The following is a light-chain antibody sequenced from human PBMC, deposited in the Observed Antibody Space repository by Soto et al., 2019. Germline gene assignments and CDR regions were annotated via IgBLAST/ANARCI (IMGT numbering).Light chain of an antibody. CDR3: QQYNYFWA. V-gene: IGKV1-5*01. CDR2: DAS. CDR1: QSISNW. J-gene: IGKJ1*01. Sequence: DIQMTQSPSTLSASVGDRFTITCRASQSISNWLAWYQQRPGKAPKLLIYDASNLESGVPSRFSGGGSGTEFSLAISSLQPDDFATYYCQQYNYFWAFGQGTKVDIK.